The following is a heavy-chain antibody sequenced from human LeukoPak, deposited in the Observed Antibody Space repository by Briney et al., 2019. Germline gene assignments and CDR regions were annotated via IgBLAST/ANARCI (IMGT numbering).Heavy chain of an antibody. Sequence: GGSLRLSCAASGFTFSSYSMNWVRQAPGKGLEYVSAISSNGGSTYYANSVKGRFTISRDNSKNTLYLQMGSLRAEDMAVYYCARRLAYCGGDCYSGAFDIWGQGTMVTVSS. V-gene: IGHV3-64*01. CDR1: GFTFSSYS. D-gene: IGHD2-21*02. CDR2: ISSNGGST. J-gene: IGHJ3*02. CDR3: ARRLAYCGGDCYSGAFDI.